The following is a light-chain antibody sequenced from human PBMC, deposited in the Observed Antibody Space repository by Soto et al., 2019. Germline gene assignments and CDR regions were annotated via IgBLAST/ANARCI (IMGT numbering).Light chain of an antibody. CDR2: EVS. Sequence: QSALTQSPSASGSPGQSVTISCTGSSSDVGGHNYVSWYQHHPGKAPKLIIYEVSKRPSGVPDRFSGSKSGNTASLTVSGLQAEDEAVYYCSSTAGNNNLVFGGGTSSPS. CDR3: SSTAGNNNLV. CDR1: SSDVGGHNY. J-gene: IGLJ3*02. V-gene: IGLV2-8*01.